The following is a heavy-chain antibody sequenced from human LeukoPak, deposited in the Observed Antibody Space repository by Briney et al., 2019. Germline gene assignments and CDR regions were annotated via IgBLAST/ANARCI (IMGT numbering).Heavy chain of an antibody. CDR2: ISVGNGDS. D-gene: IGHD1-14*01. CDR3: ARERGIRDAFDF. CDR1: GYTFTSYT. V-gene: IGHV1-3*03. Sequence: ASVKVSCKASGYTFTSYTIHWVRQAPGQCLEWMGWISVGNGDSKCSQEFQGRVTLTRDTSATTAYLEVSSLRPEDMAVYYCARERGIRDAFDFWGQGTMVTVSS. J-gene: IGHJ3*01.